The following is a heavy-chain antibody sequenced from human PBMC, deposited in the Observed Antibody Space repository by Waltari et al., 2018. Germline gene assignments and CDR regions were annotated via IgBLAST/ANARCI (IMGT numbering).Heavy chain of an antibody. V-gene: IGHV4-59*01. Sequence: QVQLQESGPGLVKPSETLSLTCTVSGGSISSYYWSWTRQPPGKGLEWIGYIYYSGSPNYNPSLKSRVTISVDTSKNQFSLKLSSVTAADTAVYYCARDINRGDAFDIWGQGTMVTVSS. CDR2: IYYSGSP. CDR3: ARDINRGDAFDI. CDR1: GGSISSYY. D-gene: IGHD1-20*01. J-gene: IGHJ3*02.